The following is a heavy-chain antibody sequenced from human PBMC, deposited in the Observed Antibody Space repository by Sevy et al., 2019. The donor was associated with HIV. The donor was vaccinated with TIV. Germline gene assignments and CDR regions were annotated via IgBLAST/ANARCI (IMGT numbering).Heavy chain of an antibody. J-gene: IGHJ4*02. CDR3: AKAAGTVHSTPTPELK. CDR1: GFIFSSYA. V-gene: IGHV3-23*01. CDR2: ISGSGGDT. Sequence: GGSLRLSCAASGFIFSSYAMSWVRQSPGKGLEWVSSISGSGGDTYYADSVKGRFSVSRDNSKNTLYMQMNSLRAEDTAIYYCAKAAGTVHSTPTPELKGGQGTLVTVSS. D-gene: IGHD6-13*01.